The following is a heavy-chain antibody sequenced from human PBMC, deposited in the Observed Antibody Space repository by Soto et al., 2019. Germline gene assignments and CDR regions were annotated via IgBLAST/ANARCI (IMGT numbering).Heavy chain of an antibody. D-gene: IGHD2-2*01. Sequence: GGSLRLSCAASGFTFSSYAMHWVRQAPGKGLEWVAVISYDGSIKDYADSVKGRFTISRDNSKNTLYLQMNSLRAEDTAVYYCAKDWRYCSSTSCTYWGQGTLVTVSS. V-gene: IGHV3-30-3*01. CDR2: ISYDGSIK. CDR3: AKDWRYCSSTSCTY. J-gene: IGHJ4*02. CDR1: GFTFSSYA.